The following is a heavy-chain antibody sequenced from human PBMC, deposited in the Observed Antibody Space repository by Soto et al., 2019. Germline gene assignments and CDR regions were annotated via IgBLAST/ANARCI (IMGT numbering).Heavy chain of an antibody. CDR2: IYYSGST. J-gene: IGHJ5*02. CDR1: GGSISSYY. V-gene: IGHV4-59*01. D-gene: IGHD7-27*01. Sequence: SETLSLTCTVSGGSISSYYWSWIRQPPGKGLEWIGYIYYSGSTNYNPSLKSRVTISVDTSKNQFSLKLSSVTAADTAVYYCARRSGDWFDPWGQGTLVTVSS. CDR3: ARRSGDWFDP.